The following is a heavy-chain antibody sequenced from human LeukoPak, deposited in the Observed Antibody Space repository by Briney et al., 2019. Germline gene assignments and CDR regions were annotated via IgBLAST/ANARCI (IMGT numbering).Heavy chain of an antibody. J-gene: IGHJ4*02. CDR1: GFTLPYG. Sequence: GGSLRLSCVVSGFTLPYGMSWVRQAPGKGLEWVSYVSATGYTTSYADSVKGRFTISRDNAKNTVFLQMDSLRADDTAVYYCLRGDLRDYWGQGTLVTVSS. V-gene: IGHV3-23*01. CDR3: LRGDLRDY. CDR2: VSATGYTT. D-gene: IGHD5/OR15-5a*01.